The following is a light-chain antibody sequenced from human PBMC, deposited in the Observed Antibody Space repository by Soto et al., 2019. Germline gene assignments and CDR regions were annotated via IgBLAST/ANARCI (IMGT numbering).Light chain of an antibody. J-gene: IGLJ2*01. CDR1: SGSIASNY. CDR3: QSYDSSTVV. CDR2: EDN. Sequence: NFMLTQPHSVSESPGKTGTISCTGSSGSIASNYVQWYQQRPGSAPTTVIYEDNQRPSGVPDRFSGSIDSSSNSASLTISGLKTEDEADYYCQSYDSSTVVFGGWTKLTVL. V-gene: IGLV6-57*02.